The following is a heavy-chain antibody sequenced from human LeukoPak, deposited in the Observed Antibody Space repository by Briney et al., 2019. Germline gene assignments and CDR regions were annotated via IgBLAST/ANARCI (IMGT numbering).Heavy chain of an antibody. J-gene: IGHJ6*04. V-gene: IGHV3-23*01. Sequence: GGSLRLSCAASGFTFSNYAMSWVRQAPGKGLEWVSAITGSGGNTYYADSVKGRFTISRDNSKNTVFLQMNSLRAEDTAVYYCARDRQVYYDILTGSTYYYYGMDVWGKGTTITVSS. D-gene: IGHD3-9*01. CDR2: ITGSGGNT. CDR3: ARDRQVYYDILTGSTYYYYGMDV. CDR1: GFTFSNYA.